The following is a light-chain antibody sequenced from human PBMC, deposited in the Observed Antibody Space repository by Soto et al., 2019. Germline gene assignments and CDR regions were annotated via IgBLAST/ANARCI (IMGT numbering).Light chain of an antibody. Sequence: QSALTQPPSASGSPGQSVTISCTGTSSDVGGYNSVSWYQQHPGKAPKVMIFEVNQRPSGVPDRFSGSKSGNTASLTVSDLQAEEEADYYCSSSAGSNNVLFGGGTKVTVL. V-gene: IGLV2-8*01. CDR2: EVN. CDR1: SSDVGGYNS. CDR3: SSSAGSNNVL. J-gene: IGLJ3*02.